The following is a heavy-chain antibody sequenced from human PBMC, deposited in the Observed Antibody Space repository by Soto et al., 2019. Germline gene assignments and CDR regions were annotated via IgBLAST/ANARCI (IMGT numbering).Heavy chain of an antibody. D-gene: IGHD2-2*01. Sequence: PSETLSLTCAVYGGSFSDYDWSWIRQPPGKGLEWIGEINHSGNTNYNPALKSRVTISVDTSKNQFSLELTSVTAADTAVYFCARHPGYCSGNGCYGYYTMDVWGQGTTVTVSS. CDR2: INHSGNT. V-gene: IGHV4-34*01. CDR1: GGSFSDYD. J-gene: IGHJ6*02. CDR3: ARHPGYCSGNGCYGYYTMDV.